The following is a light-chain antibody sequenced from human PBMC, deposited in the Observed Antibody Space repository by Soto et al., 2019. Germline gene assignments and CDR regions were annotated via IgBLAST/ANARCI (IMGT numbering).Light chain of an antibody. V-gene: IGLV2-23*01. J-gene: IGLJ1*01. CDR3: CSYAGSSTYV. CDR2: AGS. Sequence: QSALTQPASVSGSPGQSITISCTGTSSDVGSYNLVSWYQHHPGKAPELMIYAGSERPSGVSNRFSGSKSGNTASLTISGLQAEYEADYYCCSYAGSSTYVFGTGTKLTVL. CDR1: SSDVGSYNL.